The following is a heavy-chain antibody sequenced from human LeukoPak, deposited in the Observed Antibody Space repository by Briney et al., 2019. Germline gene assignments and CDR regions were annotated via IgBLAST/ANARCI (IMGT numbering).Heavy chain of an antibody. J-gene: IGHJ2*01. D-gene: IGHD6-13*01. CDR2: SSSSRSTI. V-gene: IGHV3-48*01. CDR1: GFTFSSYS. Sequence: GGSLRLSCVASGFTFSSYSMNWVRQAPGKWLEWVSYSSSSRSTIYYADSVKGRFTISRDNAKNSLYLQMNSLRAEDTAVYYCARLASGLQLVLRWYFDLWGRGTLVTVSS. CDR3: ARLASGLQLVLRWYFDL.